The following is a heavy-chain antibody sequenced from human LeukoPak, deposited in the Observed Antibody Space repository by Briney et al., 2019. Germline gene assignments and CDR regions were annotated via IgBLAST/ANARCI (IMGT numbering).Heavy chain of an antibody. V-gene: IGHV4-4*02. CDR1: GGSISSSNW. D-gene: IGHD6-13*01. CDR2: IYHSGST. CDR3: ARGVSSSWYGAAVDY. J-gene: IGHJ4*02. Sequence: SGTLSLTCAVSGGSISSSNWWSWVRQPPGKGLEWIGEIYHSGSTSYNPSLKSRVTISVDTSKNQFSLKLSSVTAADTAVYYCARGVSSSWYGAAVDYWGQGTLVTVSS.